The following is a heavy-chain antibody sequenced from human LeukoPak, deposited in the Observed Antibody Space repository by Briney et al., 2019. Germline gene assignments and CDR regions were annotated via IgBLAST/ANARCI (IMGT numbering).Heavy chain of an antibody. Sequence: SETLSLTCAVSSGSFTDYYWSWIRQCPGRGLEWIGEINQSGSTDNNPSLKSRVIISMDTSKTQFSLNLSSVTAADTAVYYCARDFDSSGYYPFYWGQGTPVTVSS. V-gene: IGHV4-34*01. CDR1: SGSFTDYY. D-gene: IGHD3-22*01. J-gene: IGHJ4*02. CDR2: INQSGST. CDR3: ARDFDSSGYYPFY.